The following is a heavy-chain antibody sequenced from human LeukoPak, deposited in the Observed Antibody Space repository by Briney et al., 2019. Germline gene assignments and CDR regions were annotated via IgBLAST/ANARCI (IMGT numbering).Heavy chain of an antibody. Sequence: PGGSLRLSCAASGFTFSSYGMHWVRQAPGKGLEWVAFIRYDGSNKYYADSVKGRFTISRDNSKNTLYLQMNSLRAEDTAVYYCAKAEGVVVPAARATDYWGQGTLVTVSS. CDR3: AKAEGVVVPAARATDY. J-gene: IGHJ4*02. D-gene: IGHD2-2*01. CDR2: IRYDGSNK. CDR1: GFTFSSYG. V-gene: IGHV3-30*02.